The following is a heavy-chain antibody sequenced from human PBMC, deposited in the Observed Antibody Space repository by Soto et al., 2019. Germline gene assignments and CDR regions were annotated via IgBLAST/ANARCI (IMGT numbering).Heavy chain of an antibody. CDR3: ARGTNDFWSGPLNDY. J-gene: IGHJ4*02. Sequence: SETLSLTCTVSGGSISSYYWSWIRQPPGKGLEWIGYIYYSGSTNYNPSLKSRVTISVDTSKNQFSLKLSSVTAADTAVYYCARGTNDFWSGPLNDYWGQGTLVTVSS. V-gene: IGHV4-59*01. CDR2: IYYSGST. CDR1: GGSISSYY. D-gene: IGHD3-3*01.